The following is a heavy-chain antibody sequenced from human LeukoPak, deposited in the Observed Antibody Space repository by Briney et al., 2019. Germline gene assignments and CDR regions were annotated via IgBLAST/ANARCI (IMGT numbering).Heavy chain of an antibody. D-gene: IGHD5-18*01. CDR2: INPNSGGT. J-gene: IGHJ6*02. CDR1: GYTFTGYY. CDR3: ARGRIQLWSSYYYYYGMDV. Sequence: ASVKVSCKASGYTFTGYYMHWVRQAPGQGLEWMGWINPNSGGTNYAQKFQGRVTMTRNTSISTAYMELSSLRSEDTAVYYCARGRIQLWSSYYYYYGMDVWGQGTTVTVSS. V-gene: IGHV1-2*02.